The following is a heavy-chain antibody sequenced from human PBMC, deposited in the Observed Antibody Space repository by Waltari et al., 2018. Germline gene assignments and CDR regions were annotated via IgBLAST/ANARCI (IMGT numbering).Heavy chain of an antibody. CDR3: ARLEATVTTLEYFQQ. D-gene: IGHD4-17*01. Sequence: QLQLQESGPGLVKPSETLSLTCTVSGGSISSSIYFGGWIRQPPGKGLEWIGSIYYCGSTYYNPSLKSRVTISVDTSKNQFSLKLSSVTAADTAVYYCARLEATVTTLEYFQQWGQGTLVTVSS. V-gene: IGHV4-39*01. J-gene: IGHJ1*01. CDR1: GGSISSSIYF. CDR2: IYYCGST.